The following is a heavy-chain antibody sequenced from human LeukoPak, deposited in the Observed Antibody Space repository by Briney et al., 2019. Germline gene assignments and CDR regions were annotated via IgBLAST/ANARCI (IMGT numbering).Heavy chain of an antibody. Sequence: SETLSLTCAVYGGSLIVYIWGWIRQPPGKGLEWIGEINHLGSTTYSPSLKSRVTISVATAKNQFSLQLNSVIAADTAVYYCARVAKCSATCRGKYWYFDLWGRGTLVTVSS. V-gene: IGHV4-34*01. CDR1: GGSLIVYI. J-gene: IGHJ2*01. CDR3: ARVAKCSATCRGKYWYFDL. CDR2: INHLGST. D-gene: IGHD2-2*01.